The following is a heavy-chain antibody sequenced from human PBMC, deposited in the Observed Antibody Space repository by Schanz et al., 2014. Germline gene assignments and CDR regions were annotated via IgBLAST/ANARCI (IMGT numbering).Heavy chain of an antibody. CDR3: ARAKRFGDMDV. Sequence: QVHLVQSGAEVKKPGSSVKVSCKASGGTFSSDTFSWVRQAPGQGLEWMGRIVPIAGITNYAQRFQGRVTITADKSSDTAYMELSSLNSDDTAVYYCARAKRFGDMDVWGQGTTVTVSS. CDR1: GGTFSSDT. CDR2: IVPIAGIT. J-gene: IGHJ6*02. V-gene: IGHV1-69*02. D-gene: IGHD3-10*01.